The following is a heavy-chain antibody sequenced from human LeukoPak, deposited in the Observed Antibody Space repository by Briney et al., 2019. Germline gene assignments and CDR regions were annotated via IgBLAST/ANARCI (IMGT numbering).Heavy chain of an antibody. CDR2: MNPNSGNT. CDR1: GYTFTSYD. D-gene: IGHD3-3*01. V-gene: IGHV1-8*02. J-gene: IGHJ4*02. CDR3: ATTEPGLSIFGVARTW. Sequence: GASVKVSCKASGYTFTSYDINWVRQATGLGLEWMGWMNPNSGNTGYAQKFQGRVTMTEDTSTDTAYMELSSLRSEDTAVYYCATTEPGLSIFGVARTWWGQGTLVTVSS.